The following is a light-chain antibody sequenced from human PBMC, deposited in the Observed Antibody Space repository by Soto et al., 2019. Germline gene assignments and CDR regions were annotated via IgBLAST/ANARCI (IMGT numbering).Light chain of an antibody. J-gene: IGKJ4*01. V-gene: IGKV1-39*01. CDR1: QSISSY. Sequence: DIQMTQSPSSLSASVGDRVTITCRASQSISSYLNWYQQKPGKAPKLLIYGASSLQSGVPSRFSGSGSGTDFTLTISSLRPEDFATYYCQQSYSTPFTFGGGTKVEIK. CDR3: QQSYSTPFT. CDR2: GAS.